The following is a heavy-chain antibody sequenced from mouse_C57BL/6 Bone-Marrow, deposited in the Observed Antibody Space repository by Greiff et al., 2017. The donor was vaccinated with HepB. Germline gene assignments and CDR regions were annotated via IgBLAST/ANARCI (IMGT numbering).Heavy chain of an antibody. J-gene: IGHJ4*01. Sequence: EVMLVESGGGLVQPGGSMKLSCVASGFTFSNYWMNWVRQSPEKGLEWVAQIRLKSDNYATQYAESVKGRFTISRDDSKSSVYLQMNNLRAEDTGIYYCTRDDDLRNYYAMDYWGQGTSVTVSS. CDR3: TRDDDLRNYYAMDY. D-gene: IGHD2-3*01. V-gene: IGHV6-3*01. CDR2: IRLKSDNYAT. CDR1: GFTFSNYW.